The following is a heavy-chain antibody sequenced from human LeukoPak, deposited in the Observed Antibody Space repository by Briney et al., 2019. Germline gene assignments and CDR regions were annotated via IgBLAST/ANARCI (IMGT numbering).Heavy chain of an antibody. CDR2: IKQDGSEK. V-gene: IGHV3-7*01. D-gene: IGHD1-26*01. CDR1: GFTFSSYW. J-gene: IGHJ4*02. Sequence: GGSLRLSCAASGFTFSSYWMSWVRQAPGKGLEWVANIKQDGSEKYYVDSVKGRFTISRDNAKNSPYLQMNSLRAEDTAVYYCARGIVGATYYFDYWGQGTLVTVSS. CDR3: ARGIVGATYYFDY.